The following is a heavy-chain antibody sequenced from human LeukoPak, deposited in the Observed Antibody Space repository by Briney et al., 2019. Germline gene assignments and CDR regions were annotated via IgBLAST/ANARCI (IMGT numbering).Heavy chain of an antibody. Sequence: GGSPRLSCAASGFPFDDYRMSWVRLAPGKGLEWVSGVSWNGAYTEYADSVRGRFTISRDNAKKSLYLQMNSLRVDDTALYYCARRKGPYGSGTYYDSWGQGTLVSVSS. J-gene: IGHJ4*02. CDR1: GFPFDDYR. CDR2: VSWNGAYT. V-gene: IGHV3-20*04. D-gene: IGHD3-10*01. CDR3: ARRKGPYGSGTYYDS.